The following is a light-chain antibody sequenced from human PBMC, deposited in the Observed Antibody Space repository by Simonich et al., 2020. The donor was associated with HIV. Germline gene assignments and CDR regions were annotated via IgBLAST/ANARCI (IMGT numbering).Light chain of an antibody. J-gene: IGKJ5*01. Sequence: DIVMTQSPDSLAVSLGERATINCKSSQSLLYSSNNKNYLAWYQQKPGQPPKLLIYWSSTRESGVPDRFFGSGSGTDFTLTISSLQAEDVAIYYCQQYYSTPLITFGQGARLEIK. CDR3: QQYYSTPLIT. V-gene: IGKV4-1*01. CDR2: WSS. CDR1: QSLLYSSNNKNY.